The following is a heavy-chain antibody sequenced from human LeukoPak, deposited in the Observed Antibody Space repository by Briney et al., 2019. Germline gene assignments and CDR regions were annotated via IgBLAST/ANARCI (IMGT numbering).Heavy chain of an antibody. V-gene: IGHV3-66*01. D-gene: IGHD3-10*01. CDR3: ARDGGSGTYSNSDHYNYFGIDV. J-gene: IGHJ6*02. CDR1: GFTVTNNC. Sequence: GGSLRLSCAASGFTVTNNCVTWVRQAPGKELEWVSFRYTGDTTYYADSVKGRFSISGDTSRNILYLQMNSLRAEDTAVYYCARDGGSGTYSNSDHYNYFGIDVWGQGTTVTVSS. CDR2: RYTGDTT.